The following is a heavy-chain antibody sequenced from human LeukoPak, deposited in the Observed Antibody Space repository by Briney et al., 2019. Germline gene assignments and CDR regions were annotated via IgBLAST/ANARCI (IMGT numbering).Heavy chain of an antibody. CDR3: ARAQSDSSGYYYVGDY. V-gene: IGHV3-72*01. CDR1: GFTLSDYY. Sequence: GGSLRLSCAASGFTLSDYYMDWVRQAPGQGLEWVARTRKKAKGYTTECAASVKGRFTISRDDSKNSVDLQMNSLITEDTAVYYCARAQSDSSGYYYVGDYWGQGTLVTVSS. D-gene: IGHD3-22*01. J-gene: IGHJ4*02. CDR2: TRKKAKGYTT.